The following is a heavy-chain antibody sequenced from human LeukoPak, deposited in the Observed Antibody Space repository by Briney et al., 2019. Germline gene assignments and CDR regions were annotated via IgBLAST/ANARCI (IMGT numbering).Heavy chain of an antibody. CDR1: GFTFSSYW. CDR3: ARESRGIAVAGTDY. J-gene: IGHJ4*02. Sequence: GGSLRLSCAASGFTFSSYWMSWVRQAPGKGLEWVANIKQDGSEKYYVDSVKGRFTISRDNAKNSLYLQMNGLRAEDTAVYYCARESRGIAVAGTDYWGQGTLVTVSS. CDR2: IKQDGSEK. V-gene: IGHV3-7*01. D-gene: IGHD6-19*01.